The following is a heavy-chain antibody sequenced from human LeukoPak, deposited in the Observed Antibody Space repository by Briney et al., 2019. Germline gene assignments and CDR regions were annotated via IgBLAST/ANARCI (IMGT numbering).Heavy chain of an antibody. CDR3: ARVGSPYHFDY. J-gene: IGHJ4*02. CDR1: GGSINNYY. Sequence: SETLSLTCTVSGGSINNYYWSWIRQPAGKGLEWIGRIYTSGNTNYNPSLKSRVTMSVDTSKNQFSLKLSSVTAADTAVYYCARVGSPYHFDYWGQGTLVTVPS. V-gene: IGHV4-4*07. D-gene: IGHD2-2*02. CDR2: IYTSGNT.